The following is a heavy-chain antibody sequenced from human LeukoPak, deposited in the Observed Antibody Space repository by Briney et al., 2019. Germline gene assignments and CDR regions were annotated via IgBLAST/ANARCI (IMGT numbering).Heavy chain of an antibody. CDR3: ATLYDSTRTFDY. CDR2: FDPEDGET. CDR1: GYTLTELS. J-gene: IGHJ4*02. V-gene: IGHV1-24*01. D-gene: IGHD3-22*01. Sequence: ASVKVSCKVSGYTLTELSMHWVRQAPGKGLEWMGGFDPEDGETIYAQKFRGRVTMTEDTSTDTAYMELSSLRSEDTAVYYCATLYDSTRTFDYWGQGTLVTVSS.